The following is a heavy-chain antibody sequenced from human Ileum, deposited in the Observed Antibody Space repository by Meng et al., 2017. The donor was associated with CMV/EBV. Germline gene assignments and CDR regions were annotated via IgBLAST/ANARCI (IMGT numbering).Heavy chain of an antibody. V-gene: IGHV4-61*01. Sequence: SETLSLTCTVSGGSVRSGSYYWSWIRQPPGKGLEWIGYIYYSGSTNYNPSLKSRVTISVDTSKNQFSLKLSSVTAADAAVYYCARGFNYAWFDPWGQRTLVTVSS. J-gene: IGHJ5*02. CDR3: ARGFNYAWFDP. CDR2: IYYSGST. D-gene: IGHD4-11*01. CDR1: GGSVRSGSYY.